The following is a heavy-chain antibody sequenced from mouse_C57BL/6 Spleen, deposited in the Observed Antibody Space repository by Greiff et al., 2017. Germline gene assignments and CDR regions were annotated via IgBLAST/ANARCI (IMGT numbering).Heavy chain of an antibody. CDR3: ARRGSFGYGSSDYAMDY. CDR2: IDPSDSYT. Sequence: QVQLQQPGAELVMPGASVKLSCKASGYTFTSYWMHWVKQRPGQGLEWIGEIDPSDSYTNYNQKFKGKSTLTVDKSSSTAYMQLSSLTSEDSAVXYCARRGSFGYGSSDYAMDYWGQGTSVTVSS. J-gene: IGHJ4*01. CDR1: GYTFTSYW. D-gene: IGHD1-1*01. V-gene: IGHV1-69*01.